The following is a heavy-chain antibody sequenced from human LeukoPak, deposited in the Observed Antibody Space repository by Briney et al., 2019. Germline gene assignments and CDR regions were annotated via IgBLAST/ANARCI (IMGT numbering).Heavy chain of an antibody. V-gene: IGHV3-23*01. J-gene: IGHJ4*02. Sequence: GGSLRLSCAASGFTFSSYAMSWVRQAPGKGLEWVSAISGSGGSTYYADSVKGRFTISRDNVKNSLYLQMNSLRAEDTAVYYCARLRYGTSEFVYWGQGTLVTVSS. CDR1: GFTFSSYA. CDR2: ISGSGGST. D-gene: IGHD4-17*01. CDR3: ARLRYGTSEFVY.